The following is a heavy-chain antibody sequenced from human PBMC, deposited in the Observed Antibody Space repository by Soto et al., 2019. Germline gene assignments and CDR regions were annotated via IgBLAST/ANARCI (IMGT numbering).Heavy chain of an antibody. V-gene: IGHV1-69*06. Sequence: ASVKVSCKASGGTFSSYAISWVRQAPGQGLEWMGGIIPIFGTANYAQKFQGRVTITADKSTSTAYMELSSLRSEDTAVYYCAVSYSGYDKRKYYFDYWGQGTLVTVSS. CDR1: GGTFSSYA. J-gene: IGHJ4*02. CDR2: IIPIFGTA. CDR3: AVSYSGYDKRKYYFDY. D-gene: IGHD5-12*01.